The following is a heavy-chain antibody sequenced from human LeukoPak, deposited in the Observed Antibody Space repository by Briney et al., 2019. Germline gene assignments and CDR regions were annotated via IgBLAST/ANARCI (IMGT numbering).Heavy chain of an antibody. D-gene: IGHD4-23*01. CDR2: ISSSSSYI. CDR3: ARDRDYGGNDAFDI. J-gene: IGHJ3*02. Sequence: GGSLRLSCAASGFTFSSCSMNWVRQAPGKGLEWVSSISSSSSYIYYADSVKGRFTISRDNAKNSLYLQMNSLRAEDTAVYYCARDRDYGGNDAFDIWGQGTMVTVSS. CDR1: GFTFSSCS. V-gene: IGHV3-21*01.